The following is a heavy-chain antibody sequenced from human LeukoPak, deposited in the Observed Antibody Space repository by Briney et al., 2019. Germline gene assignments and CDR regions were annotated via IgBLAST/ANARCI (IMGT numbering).Heavy chain of an antibody. D-gene: IGHD3-3*01. V-gene: IGHV4-59*01. CDR2: LYNSGST. CDR1: GGSISRYY. J-gene: IGHJ4*02. CDR3: ARGSDYGDY. Sequence: SETLSLTCTVSGGSISRYYWSWIRQPPGKGLEWIGSLYNSGSTNYNPSLKSRVTISINTSKNQFSLRLSSVTAADTAVYYCARGSDYGDYWGQGTLVTVSS.